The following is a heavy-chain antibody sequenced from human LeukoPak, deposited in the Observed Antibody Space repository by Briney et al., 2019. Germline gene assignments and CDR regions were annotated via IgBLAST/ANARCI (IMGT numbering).Heavy chain of an antibody. V-gene: IGHV3-66*02. Sequence: GGSLRLSCAASGFTVSSNHMHWVRQAPEKGLEWVSVIYDAGNTHFADSVKGRFTVSRDNSNNTVYLQMNSLRPEDTALYYCARDKGGMYGLDIWGQGTMVTVSS. D-gene: IGHD2-8*01. CDR1: GFTVSSNH. CDR2: IYDAGNT. J-gene: IGHJ3*02. CDR3: ARDKGGMYGLDI.